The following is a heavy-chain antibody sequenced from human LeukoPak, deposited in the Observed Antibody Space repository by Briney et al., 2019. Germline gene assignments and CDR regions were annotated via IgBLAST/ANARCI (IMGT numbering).Heavy chain of an antibody. CDR3: GRGRVRYYFDY. V-gene: IGHV3-7*01. J-gene: IGHJ4*02. Sequence: SGGSLRLSCAASGFTFSSYWMSWVRQAPGKGPEWVANIKQDGSEKYYVDSVKGRFTISRDNAKNSLYLQMNSLRAEDTAVYYCGRGRVRYYFDYWGQGTLVTVSS. CDR2: IKQDGSEK. D-gene: IGHD3-10*01. CDR1: GFTFSSYW.